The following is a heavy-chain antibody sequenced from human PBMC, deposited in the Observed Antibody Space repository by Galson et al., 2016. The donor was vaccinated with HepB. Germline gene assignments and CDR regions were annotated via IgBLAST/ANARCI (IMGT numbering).Heavy chain of an antibody. CDR1: GFNFSTFT. Sequence: SLRLSCAASGFNFSTFTVNWVRQVPGKGLEWVSSIRSSSLYIYYADPLRRRFTVSRDNAKNSLFLQMNSLGAEDTAIYYCARWSRGTGSSLDFWGQGTLVTVSS. CDR2: IRSSSLYI. J-gene: IGHJ4*02. CDR3: ARWSRGTGSSLDF. V-gene: IGHV3-21*06. D-gene: IGHD3-10*01.